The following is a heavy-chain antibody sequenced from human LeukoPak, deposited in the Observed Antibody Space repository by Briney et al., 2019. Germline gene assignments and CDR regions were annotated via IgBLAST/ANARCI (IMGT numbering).Heavy chain of an antibody. J-gene: IGHJ1*01. CDR2: IYYSGST. CDR3: ASEGRITMARGVIMGVQH. Sequence: PSETLSLACTVSGGSISSGDYYWSWIRQPPGKGLEWIGYIYYSGSTYYNPSLKSRVTISVDTSKNQFSLKLSSVTAADTAVYYCASEGRITMARGVIMGVQHWGQGTLVTVSS. CDR1: GGSISSGDYY. D-gene: IGHD3-10*01. V-gene: IGHV4-30-4*01.